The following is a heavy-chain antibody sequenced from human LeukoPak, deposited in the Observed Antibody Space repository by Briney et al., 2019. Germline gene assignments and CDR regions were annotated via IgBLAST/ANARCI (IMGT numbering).Heavy chain of an antibody. D-gene: IGHD3-16*01. CDR1: GFTVSSNY. J-gene: IGHJ3*02. V-gene: IGHV3-66*02. Sequence: GGSLRLSCAASGFTVSSNYMSWVRQAPGKGLEWVSVIYSGGSTYYADSVEGRFTISRDNSKNTLYLQMNSLRTEDTAVYYCARGSRIMIARDDIWGQGTMVTVSS. CDR3: ARGSRIMIARDDI. CDR2: IYSGGST.